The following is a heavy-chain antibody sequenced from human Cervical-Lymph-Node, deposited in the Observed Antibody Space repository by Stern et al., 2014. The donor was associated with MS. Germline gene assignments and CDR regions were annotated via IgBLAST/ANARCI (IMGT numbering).Heavy chain of an antibody. Sequence: QVQLVQSGSELRKPGASVKVSCKASGYNVTTYAMNWVRQAPGQGLEWMGWINTKTGNPTIAQGFTGRFVFSLDPSINTAYLQITSLKAEDSAVYYCATWGAGNSPPLFYWGQGTLVTVSS. CDR2: INTKTGNP. CDR1: GYNVTTYA. V-gene: IGHV7-4-1*02. D-gene: IGHD4-23*01. J-gene: IGHJ4*02. CDR3: ATWGAGNSPPLFY.